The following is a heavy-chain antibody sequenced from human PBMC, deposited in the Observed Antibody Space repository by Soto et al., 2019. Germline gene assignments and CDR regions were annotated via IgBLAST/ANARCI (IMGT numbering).Heavy chain of an antibody. Sequence: DVQLLESGGSLVQPGGSLRLSCAASGFTFNAYSLSWVRQDPGKGLEWVSAISTTGGSTYYADSVKGRFTIFRDNSQNMVYLQMNSLRAEDTAVYYCARPDGATYNFRYWGQGTLVTVSP. D-gene: IGHD1-1*01. CDR3: ARPDGATYNFRY. V-gene: IGHV3-23*01. CDR1: GFTFNAYS. J-gene: IGHJ4*02. CDR2: ISTTGGST.